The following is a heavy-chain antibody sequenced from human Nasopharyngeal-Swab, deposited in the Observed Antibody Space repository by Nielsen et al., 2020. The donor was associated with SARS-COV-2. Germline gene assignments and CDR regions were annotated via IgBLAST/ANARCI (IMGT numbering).Heavy chain of an antibody. Sequence: GESLKISCAASGFTFSSYAMHWVRQAPGKGLEWVAVISYDGSNKYYADSVTGRFTISRHNSKNTLYLQMNSLRAEDTAVYYCARGPPEAYCGGDCYSYFDYWGQGTLVTVSS. CDR1: GFTFSSYA. J-gene: IGHJ4*02. V-gene: IGHV3-30-3*01. CDR2: ISYDGSNK. D-gene: IGHD2-21*02. CDR3: ARGPPEAYCGGDCYSYFDY.